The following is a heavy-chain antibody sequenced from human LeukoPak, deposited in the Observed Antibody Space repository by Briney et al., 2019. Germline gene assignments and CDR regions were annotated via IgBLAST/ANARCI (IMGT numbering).Heavy chain of an antibody. CDR1: GASIDNSY. Sequence: SSETLSLTCSVSGASIDNSYWSWLRQPPGRGLEWIGYVYYTGGTNYNPSLKTRVTMSVDTSKSQFFLKVDSVTAADTAVYFCARVPSDSGFWFDPWGQGVLVTVSS. J-gene: IGHJ5*02. CDR3: ARVPSDSGFWFDP. V-gene: IGHV4-59*01. CDR2: VYYTGGT. D-gene: IGHD4/OR15-4a*01.